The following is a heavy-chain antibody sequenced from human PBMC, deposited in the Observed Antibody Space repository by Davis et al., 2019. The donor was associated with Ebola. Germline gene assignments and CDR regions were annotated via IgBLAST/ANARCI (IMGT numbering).Heavy chain of an antibody. V-gene: IGHV5-51*01. CDR2: IYPGDPGDSAP. CDR1: GYTFTSYW. D-gene: IGHD3-10*01. Sequence: GESLKISCKGSGYTFTSYWIAWVRQVPGKGLEFMGIIYPGDPGDSAPRYSPSFEGQVTISADKSISTAYLQWSSLRASDTAMYYCLGFGLQWGQGTLVSVSS. J-gene: IGHJ4*02. CDR3: LGFGLQ.